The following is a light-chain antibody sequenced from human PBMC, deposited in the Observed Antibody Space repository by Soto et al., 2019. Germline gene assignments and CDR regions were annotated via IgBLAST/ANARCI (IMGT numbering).Light chain of an antibody. CDR1: QSVSKD. CDR2: GAS. Sequence: EITMTQSPDTLSVSPVETATLSGMTSQSVSKDLAWYQQKPGQAPRLLIYGASTRATGIPARFSGSGSGTEFTLTISSLQSEDFAVYYCQRFGTSPPWTFGQGTKVDIK. CDR3: QRFGTSPPWT. V-gene: IGKV3-15*01. J-gene: IGKJ1*01.